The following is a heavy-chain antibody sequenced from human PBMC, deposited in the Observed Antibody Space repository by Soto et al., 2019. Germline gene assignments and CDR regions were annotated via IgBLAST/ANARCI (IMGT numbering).Heavy chain of an antibody. V-gene: IGHV3-43*01. J-gene: IGHJ6*02. CDR2: ISWDGADT. D-gene: IGHD6-19*01. CDR1: GFPFDDYS. CDR3: AKDRISIAVAGPFSYGMDV. Sequence: GGSLRLSCAASGFPFDDYSMNWVRQVPGKGLEWVSLISWDGADTYYADSVKGRFTISRDNAKNSLYLQMNSLRAEDTALYYCAKDRISIAVAGPFSYGMDVWGQGTTVTVSS.